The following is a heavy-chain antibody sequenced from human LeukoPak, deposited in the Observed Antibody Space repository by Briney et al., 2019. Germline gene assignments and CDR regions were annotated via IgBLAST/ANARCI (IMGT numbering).Heavy chain of an antibody. D-gene: IGHD3-10*01. CDR2: ISGSGGST. CDR1: GFTFSSYA. CDR3: AKDFREAELLWFGELLYPDY. J-gene: IGHJ4*02. V-gene: IGHV3-23*01. Sequence: PGGSLRLSCAASGFTFSSYAMSWVRQAPGKGLEWVSAISGSGGSTYYADSVKGRFTISRDNSKNTLYLQMNSLRAEDTAVYYCAKDFREAELLWFGELLYPDYWGQGTLVTVSS.